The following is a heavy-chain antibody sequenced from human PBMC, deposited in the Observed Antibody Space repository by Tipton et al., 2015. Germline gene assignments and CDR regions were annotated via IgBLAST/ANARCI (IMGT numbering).Heavy chain of an antibody. CDR1: GFTFSNFG. CDR2: INASGGSS. V-gene: IGHV3-23*01. CDR3: AKGSRTVYGVITAWGFDY. D-gene: IGHD3-3*01. Sequence: SLRLSCVTSGFTFSNFGMTWVCQAPGKGLEWVSDINASGGSSHFADSVKGRFTISRDNSKNTLYLQINSLTAEDTAVYYCAKGSRTVYGVITAWGFDYWGQGTLVIVSS. J-gene: IGHJ4*02.